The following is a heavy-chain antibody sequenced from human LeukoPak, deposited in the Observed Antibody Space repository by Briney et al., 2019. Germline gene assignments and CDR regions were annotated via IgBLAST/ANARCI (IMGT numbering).Heavy chain of an antibody. CDR2: IYYSGST. Sequence: SETLSLTCSVSGGSISSSSYYWGWIRQPPGKGLEWIGSIYYSGSTYYNPSLKRRVTISVDTSKNQFSLKLSSVTAADTALYYCARLTRITMILRAFDIWGQGTMVTVSS. J-gene: IGHJ3*02. CDR1: GGSISSSSYY. CDR3: ARLTRITMILRAFDI. V-gene: IGHV4-39*01. D-gene: IGHD3-22*01.